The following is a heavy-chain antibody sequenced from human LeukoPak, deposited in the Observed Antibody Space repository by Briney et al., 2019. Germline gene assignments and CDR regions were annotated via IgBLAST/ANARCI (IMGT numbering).Heavy chain of an antibody. V-gene: IGHV4-59*12. D-gene: IGHD6-6*01. J-gene: IGHJ4*02. CDR3: ARGRWDLIAAPFFDY. CDR1: GGSISSYY. Sequence: PSETLSLTCTVSGGSISSYYWSWIQQPAGKGLEWIGYIYYSGSTNYNPSLKSRVTISVDTSKNQFSLKLSSVTAADTAVYYCARGRWDLIAAPFFDYWGQGTLVTVSS. CDR2: IYYSGST.